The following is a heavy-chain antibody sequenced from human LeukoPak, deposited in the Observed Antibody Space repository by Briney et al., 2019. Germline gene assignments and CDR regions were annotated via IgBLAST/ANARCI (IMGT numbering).Heavy chain of an antibody. V-gene: IGHV3-7*05. CDR1: GFXFSTYW. Sequence: GGSLRLSCAASGFXFSTYWIGWVRQAPGKGLEWVANINKDGREKNYVDSVKGRFTISRDNGKNSLSLQMNSLRAEDTAVYFCARWAGGFDYWGQGTLVTVSS. D-gene: IGHD1-26*01. CDR3: ARWAGGFDY. J-gene: IGHJ4*02. CDR2: INKDGREK.